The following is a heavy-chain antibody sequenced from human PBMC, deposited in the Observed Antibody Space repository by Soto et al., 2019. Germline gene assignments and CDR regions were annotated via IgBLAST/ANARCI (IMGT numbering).Heavy chain of an antibody. J-gene: IGHJ6*03. CDR3: ARLGSGSYYMVPLYYYYYMDV. D-gene: IGHD3-10*01. CDR1: GGSISSYY. V-gene: IGHV4-59*08. Sequence: SETLSLTCTVSGGSISSYYWSWIRQPPGKGLEWIGYIYYSGSTNYNPSLKSRVTISVDTSKNQSSLKLSSVTAADTAVYYCARLGSGSYYMVPLYYYYYMDVWGKGTTVTVSS. CDR2: IYYSGST.